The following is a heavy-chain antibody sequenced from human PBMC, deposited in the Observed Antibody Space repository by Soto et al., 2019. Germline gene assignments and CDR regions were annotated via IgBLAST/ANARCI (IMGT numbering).Heavy chain of an antibody. CDR3: AKDTGRGGGSVVDY. D-gene: IGHD2-15*01. CDR2: SSGSGADT. Sequence: EVQLLESGGGLVQPGGSLRLSCAPSGFIFSNYAMSWVRQARGKGLEWVSASSGSGADTYYTESVKGRFTISRDNFKNTLYLQMNSLRAEDTAVYYCAKDTGRGGGSVVDYWGQGTLVNVSS. J-gene: IGHJ4*02. CDR1: GFIFSNYA. V-gene: IGHV3-23*01.